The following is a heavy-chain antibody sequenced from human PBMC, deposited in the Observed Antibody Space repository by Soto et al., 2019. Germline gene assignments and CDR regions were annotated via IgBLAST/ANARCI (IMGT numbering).Heavy chain of an antibody. CDR3: ARSYYDFWSGSSAYYYYMDV. Sequence: QVQLVESGGGVVQPGRSLRLSCAASGFTFSSYGMHWVRQAPGKGLEWVAVIWYDGSNKYYADSVKGRFTISRDNSKNTLYLQMNSLRAEDTAVYYCARSYYDFWSGSSAYYYYMDVWGKGTTVTVSS. V-gene: IGHV3-33*01. CDR1: GFTFSSYG. J-gene: IGHJ6*03. CDR2: IWYDGSNK. D-gene: IGHD3-3*01.